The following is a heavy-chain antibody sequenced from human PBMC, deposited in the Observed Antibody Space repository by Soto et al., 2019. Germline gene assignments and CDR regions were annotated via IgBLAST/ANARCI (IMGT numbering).Heavy chain of an antibody. CDR1: GASISGYY. Sequence: SETLSLTCTVSGASISGYYWSWIRKSAGKGLEWIGRIYATGTTDYNPSLKSRVMMSVDTSKKQFSLKLRSVTAADTAVYYCVRDGTKTLRDWFDPWGQGISVTASS. CDR3: VRDGTKTLRDWFDP. D-gene: IGHD1-1*01. CDR2: IYATGTT. J-gene: IGHJ5*02. V-gene: IGHV4-4*07.